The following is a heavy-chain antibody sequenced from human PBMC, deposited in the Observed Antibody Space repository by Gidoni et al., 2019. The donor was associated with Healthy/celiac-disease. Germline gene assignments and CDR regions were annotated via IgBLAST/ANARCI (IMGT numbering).Heavy chain of an antibody. J-gene: IGHJ4*02. CDR3: ARDAPYSGYDLFDY. V-gene: IGHV3-74*01. CDR2: INSDGRST. Sequence: EVQLVESGGGLVQPGGSLRLSCAASGFTFSSYWMHWVRKGPGKGLVWVSRINSDGRSTSYAESVKGRFTISRDNAKNTLYLQMNSLRAEDTAVYYCARDAPYSGYDLFDYWGQGTLVTVSS. D-gene: IGHD5-12*01. CDR1: GFTFSSYW.